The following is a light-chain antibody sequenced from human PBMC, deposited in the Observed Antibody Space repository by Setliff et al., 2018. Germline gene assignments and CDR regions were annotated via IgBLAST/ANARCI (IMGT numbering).Light chain of an antibody. V-gene: IGKV3-11*01. Sequence: EIVLTQSPATLSLSPGERATLSRRASESISTYLTWFQQKPGQAPRLLIYDGSNRATGIPSRFSGSGSGTDFTLTISSLEPEDFAVYYCQQRSKWPLTFGGGTKVDIK. CDR3: QQRSKWPLT. J-gene: IGKJ4*01. CDR1: ESISTY. CDR2: DGS.